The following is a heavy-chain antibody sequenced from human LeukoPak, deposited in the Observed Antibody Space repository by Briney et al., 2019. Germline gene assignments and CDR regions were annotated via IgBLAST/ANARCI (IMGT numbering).Heavy chain of an antibody. CDR3: ARHDQSDFDY. CDR2: IYHSGST. Sequence: SQTLSLTCAVSGGSISSGGYSWSWIRQPPGKGLEWVGYIYHSGSTHYNPSLKSRVTISVDTSKNQFSLKLSSVTAADTAVYYCARHDQSDFDYWGQGTLVTVSS. CDR1: GGSISSGGYS. J-gene: IGHJ4*02. V-gene: IGHV4-30-2*03.